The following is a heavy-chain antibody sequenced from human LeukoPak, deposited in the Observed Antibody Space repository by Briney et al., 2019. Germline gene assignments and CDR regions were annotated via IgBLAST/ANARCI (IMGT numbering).Heavy chain of an antibody. J-gene: IGHJ3*02. CDR3: ARHSGPKVQEYSGSLDAFDI. D-gene: IGHD1-26*01. CDR1: GGSISSSSYY. CDR2: IYYSGST. Sequence: KASETLSLTCTVSGGSISSSSYYWGWIRQPPGKGLEWIGSIYYSGSTYYNPSLKSRVTISVDTSKNQFSLKPSSVTAADTAVYYCARHSGPKVQEYSGSLDAFDIWGQGTMVTVSS. V-gene: IGHV4-39*01.